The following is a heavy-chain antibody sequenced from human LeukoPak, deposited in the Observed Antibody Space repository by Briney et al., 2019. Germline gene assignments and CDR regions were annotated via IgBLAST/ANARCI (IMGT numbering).Heavy chain of an antibody. CDR2: FDPEDGET. J-gene: IGHJ3*02. Sequence: ASVKVSCRVSGYTLTELSMHWVRQAPGKGLEWMGGFDPEDGETIYAQKFQGRVTMTEDTSTDTAYMELSSLRSEDTAVYYCATDTEIDSGAFDIWGQGTMVTVSS. V-gene: IGHV1-24*01. CDR3: ATDTEIDSGAFDI. D-gene: IGHD4/OR15-4a*01. CDR1: GYTLTELS.